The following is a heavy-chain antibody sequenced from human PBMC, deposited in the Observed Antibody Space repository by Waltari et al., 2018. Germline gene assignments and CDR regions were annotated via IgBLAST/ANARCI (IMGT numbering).Heavy chain of an antibody. J-gene: IGHJ5*02. CDR1: SVSISSGS. D-gene: IGHD6-13*01. V-gene: IGHV4-39*01. Sequence: QLHLQESGPGLVEPSGTLYLTCSVSSVSISSGSWGGIRQPPGKGLEWLGNIYYSGSTYYSPSLDSRIAISVDTSRNQFFLSLTSVTAADTAVYYCARARCSTSSCLFVSGFDPWGQGILVTVSS. CDR3: ARARCSTSSCLFVSGFDP. CDR2: IYYSGST.